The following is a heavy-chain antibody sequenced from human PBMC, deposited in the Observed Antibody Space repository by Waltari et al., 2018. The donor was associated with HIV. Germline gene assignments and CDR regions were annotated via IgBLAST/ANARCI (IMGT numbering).Heavy chain of an antibody. CDR2: IDHTGTS. CDR1: CGSFSGYY. D-gene: IGHD3-16*01. Sequence: QVYLPQWGSGLLKPSETLSLTCAVSCGSFSGYYWTWIRQSPGRGLEWMGEIDHTGTSTYNPSLKGRVTRSVDTSKNQFSVNLKSVTVSDTAVYDCVRGFDNYGFYFDYWGQGKLVSVSS. J-gene: IGHJ4*02. V-gene: IGHV4-34*02. CDR3: VRGFDNYGFYFDY.